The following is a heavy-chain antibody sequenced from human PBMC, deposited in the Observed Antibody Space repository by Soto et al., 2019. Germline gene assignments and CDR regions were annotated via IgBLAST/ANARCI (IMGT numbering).Heavy chain of an antibody. J-gene: IGHJ4*02. CDR1: GGSFSNYY. Sequence: PSETLSLTCAVYGGSFSNYYWTWIRQPPGKGLEWIGEISHRGSTNYNPSLKSRVTLSVDTFKNQFSLKLSSVTAADTAVYYCARGEWGRIFGVVSYDSWGLGTLVTVSS. CDR2: ISHRGST. V-gene: IGHV4-34*01. D-gene: IGHD3-3*01. CDR3: ARGEWGRIFGVVSYDS.